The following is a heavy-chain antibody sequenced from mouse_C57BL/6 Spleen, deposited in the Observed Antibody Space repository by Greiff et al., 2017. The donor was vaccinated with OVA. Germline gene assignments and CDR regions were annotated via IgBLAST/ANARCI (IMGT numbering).Heavy chain of an antibody. V-gene: IGHV1-69*01. CDR2: IDPSDSYT. D-gene: IGHD2-2*01. CDR1: GYTFTSYW. J-gene: IGHJ3*01. CDR3: AFGGYDVFAY. Sequence: QVQLQQPGAELVMPGASVKLSCKASGYTFTSYWMHWVKQRPGQGLEWIGEIDPSDSYTNYNQKFKGKSTLTVDKSSSTAYMQLSSRTSEDSAVYYCAFGGYDVFAYWGQGTLVTVSA.